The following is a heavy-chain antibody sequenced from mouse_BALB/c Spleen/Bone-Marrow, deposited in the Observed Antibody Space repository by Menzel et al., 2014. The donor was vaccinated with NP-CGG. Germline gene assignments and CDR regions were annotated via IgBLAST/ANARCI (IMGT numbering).Heavy chain of an antibody. V-gene: IGHV1-63*01. CDR3: TRRRSLDY. CDR1: GYAFTNYW. Sequence: VKLQESGTELVRPGTSVKISCKASGYAFTNYWLGWVKQRPGHGLEWIGDIYPGSGNTYYNEKFKGKVTLTADKSSGTAYMQLSGLTSEDSAVYFCTRRRSLDYWGQGTTLTVSS. CDR2: IYPGSGNT. J-gene: IGHJ2*01.